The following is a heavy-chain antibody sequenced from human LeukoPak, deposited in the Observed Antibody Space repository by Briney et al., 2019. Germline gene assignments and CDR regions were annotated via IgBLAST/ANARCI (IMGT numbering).Heavy chain of an antibody. J-gene: IGHJ6*03. CDR1: GGTFSSYA. Sequence: SVKVSCKASGGTFSSYAISWVRQAPGQGLEWMGRIIPILGIANYAQKFQGRVTITADKSTSTAYMELSSLRSEDTAVYYCARRPIVVVPAAILRGGDYYYYYMDVWGKGTTVTVSS. V-gene: IGHV1-69*04. CDR2: IIPILGIA. D-gene: IGHD2-2*02. CDR3: ARRPIVVVPAAILRGGDYYYYYMDV.